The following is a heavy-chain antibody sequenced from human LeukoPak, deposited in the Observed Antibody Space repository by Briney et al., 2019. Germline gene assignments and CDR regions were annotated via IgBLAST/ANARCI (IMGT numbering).Heavy chain of an antibody. CDR1: GGSISSYY. J-gene: IGHJ4*02. Sequence: PSETLSLTCTVSGGSISSYYCSWIRQPPWKGLEWIGYIYYSGSTNYNPSLKSRVTISVDTSKNQFSLKLSSVTAADTAVYYCARRPCDSVFDYWGQGTLVTVSS. CDR3: ARRPCDSVFDY. CDR2: IYYSGST. D-gene: IGHD2-21*01. V-gene: IGHV4-59*01.